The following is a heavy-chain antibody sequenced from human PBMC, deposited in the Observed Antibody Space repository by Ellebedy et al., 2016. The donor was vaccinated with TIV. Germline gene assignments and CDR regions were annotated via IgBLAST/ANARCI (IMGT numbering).Heavy chain of an antibody. CDR3: AREANYYGSGFPIDY. CDR2: ISGSGGST. Sequence: GGSLRLSCAASGFTFSSYVMYWVRQAPGKGLEWVSSISGSGGSTYYADSVKGRFTISRDNAKNSLYLQMNSLRAEDTAVYYCAREANYYGSGFPIDYWGQGTLVTVSS. D-gene: IGHD3-10*01. J-gene: IGHJ4*02. V-gene: IGHV3-23*01. CDR1: GFTFSSYV.